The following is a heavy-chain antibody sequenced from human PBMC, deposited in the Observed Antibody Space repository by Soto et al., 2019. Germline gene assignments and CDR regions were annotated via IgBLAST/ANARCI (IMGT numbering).Heavy chain of an antibody. J-gene: IGHJ4*02. D-gene: IGHD1-1*01. CDR3: ARDNWNSY. Sequence: GGSLRLSCAASGFTFSSYWMHWVRQAPGKGLEWVSRIDNDGSATTYADSVKGRFTNSRDNAKNTLFLQMNTLRVDDTAVYYCARDNWNSYWGQGTLVTVSS. CDR1: GFTFSSYW. V-gene: IGHV3-74*01. CDR2: IDNDGSAT.